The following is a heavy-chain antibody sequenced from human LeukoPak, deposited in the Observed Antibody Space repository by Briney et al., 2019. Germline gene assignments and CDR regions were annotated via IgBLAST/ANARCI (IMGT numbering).Heavy chain of an antibody. J-gene: IGHJ6*03. Sequence: GGSLRLSCAASGFTFSSYEMNWVRQAPGKGLEWVAVISYDGSNKYYADSVKGRFTISRDNSKNTLYLQMNSLRAEDTAVYYCAKDLNTSNGRTPRKIQLKIYYMDVWGKGTTVTVSS. CDR3: AKDLNTSNGRTPRKIQLKIYYMDV. D-gene: IGHD5-18*01. CDR1: GFTFSSYE. V-gene: IGHV3-30*18. CDR2: ISYDGSNK.